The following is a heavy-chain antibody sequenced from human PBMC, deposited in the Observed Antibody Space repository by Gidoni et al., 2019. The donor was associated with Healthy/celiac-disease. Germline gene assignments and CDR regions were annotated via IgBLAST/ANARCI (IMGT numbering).Heavy chain of an antibody. J-gene: IGHJ4*02. Sequence: QLQLQESGPGLVKPSATLSLTCTVSGGSISSSSYYWGWIRQPPGKGLEWIGSIYYSGSTYYNPSLKSRVTISVDTSKNQFSLKLSSVTAADTAVYYCATKTGYYGSGSYPAGDYWGQGTLVTVSS. D-gene: IGHD3-10*01. CDR1: GGSISSSSYY. CDR3: ATKTGYYGSGSYPAGDY. CDR2: IYYSGST. V-gene: IGHV4-39*01.